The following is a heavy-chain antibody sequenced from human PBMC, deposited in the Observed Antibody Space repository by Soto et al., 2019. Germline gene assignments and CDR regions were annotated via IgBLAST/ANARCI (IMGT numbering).Heavy chain of an antibody. V-gene: IGHV1-3*01. CDR3: ARDDVGATRAFDI. Sequence: ASVMVSCKASGYTFTSYAMHWVRQAPGQRLEWMGWINGGNGNTKYSQKFQGRVTITRDTSASTAYMELSSLRSEDTAVYYCARDDVGATRAFDIWGQGTMVTVSS. J-gene: IGHJ3*02. D-gene: IGHD1-26*01. CDR1: GYTFTSYA. CDR2: INGGNGNT.